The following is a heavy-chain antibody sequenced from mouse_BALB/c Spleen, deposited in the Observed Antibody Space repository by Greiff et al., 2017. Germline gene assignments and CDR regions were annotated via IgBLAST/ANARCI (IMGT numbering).Heavy chain of an antibody. D-gene: IGHD1-2*01. Sequence: VQLKESGAELVKPGASVKLSCTASGFNIKDTYMHWVKQRPEQGLEWIGRIDPANGNTKYDPKFQGKATITADTSSNTAYLQLSSLTSEDTAVYYCAITFDYWGQGTTLTVSS. V-gene: IGHV14-3*02. CDR1: GFNIKDTY. CDR2: IDPANGNT. J-gene: IGHJ2*01. CDR3: AITFDY.